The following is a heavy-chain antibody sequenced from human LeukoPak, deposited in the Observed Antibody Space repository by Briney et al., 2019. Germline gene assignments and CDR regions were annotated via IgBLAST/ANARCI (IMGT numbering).Heavy chain of an antibody. CDR2: INAYNGNT. D-gene: IGHD5-12*01. V-gene: IGHV1-18*01. J-gene: IGHJ6*02. CDR1: GYTFTSYG. CDR3: ARDEEIVGPWPRSMDV. Sequence: ASVKVSFKASGYTFTSYGISGVRQAPGQGLAGMGWINAYNGNTNYAQKLQGRVTMTTDTSTSTAYMELRSLRSDDTAVYYCARDEEIVGPWPRSMDVWGQGTTVTVSS.